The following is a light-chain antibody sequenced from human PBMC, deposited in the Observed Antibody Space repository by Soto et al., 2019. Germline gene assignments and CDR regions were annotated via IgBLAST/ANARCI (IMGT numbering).Light chain of an antibody. V-gene: IGKV3-11*01. Sequence: EVELTQSPATLSLSPGERATLSCRASQSVRTSLAWYQHKPGQAPRLVIYDASLRANGVPARFGGSGSGTDFTLTINSLEPEDFAVYYCQQRNVWPPITFGQGTRLEI. J-gene: IGKJ5*01. CDR2: DAS. CDR1: QSVRTS. CDR3: QQRNVWPPIT.